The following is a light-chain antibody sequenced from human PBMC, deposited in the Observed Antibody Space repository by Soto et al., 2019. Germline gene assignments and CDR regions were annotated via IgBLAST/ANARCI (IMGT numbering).Light chain of an antibody. V-gene: IGKV1-5*03. CDR2: QAS. Sequence: DLEMTQTPSPLSASVGARVTITCRASQSINRWLAWYQQKPGKAPKVLIYQASGLESWVPSRFSGGGFGTEFYLSISSLQPDDFATYYCQQYSTSPYIFGQGTKVEIK. CDR1: QSINRW. J-gene: IGKJ2*01. CDR3: QQYSTSPYI.